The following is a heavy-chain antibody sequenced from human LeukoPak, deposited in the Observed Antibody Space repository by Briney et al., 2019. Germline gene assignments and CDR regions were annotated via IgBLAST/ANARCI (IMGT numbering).Heavy chain of an antibody. D-gene: IGHD5-24*01. V-gene: IGHV3-30*14. CDR2: ISYDGSNK. Sequence: PGGPLRLSCAASGFTFSSYAMHWVRQAPGKGLEWVAVISYDGSNKYYADSVKGRFTISRDNSKNTVYLQMNSLRAEDTALYYCARDNGGWLQFGYWGQGTLVTVSS. J-gene: IGHJ4*02. CDR1: GFTFSSYA. CDR3: ARDNGGWLQFGY.